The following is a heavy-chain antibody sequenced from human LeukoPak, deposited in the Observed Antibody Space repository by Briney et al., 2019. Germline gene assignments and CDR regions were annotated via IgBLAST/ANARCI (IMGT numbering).Heavy chain of an antibody. Sequence: PGGSLRLSCAASGFTFSDTYMSWIRQAPGKGLEWVSYISSSASIIYYTDSVKGRFTISRDNAKNSLYLQLNSLRAEDTAVYYCARGLRWNDYWGQGTLVAVSS. CDR2: ISSSASII. J-gene: IGHJ4*02. V-gene: IGHV3-11*04. D-gene: IGHD4-23*01. CDR1: GFTFSDTY. CDR3: ARGLRWNDY.